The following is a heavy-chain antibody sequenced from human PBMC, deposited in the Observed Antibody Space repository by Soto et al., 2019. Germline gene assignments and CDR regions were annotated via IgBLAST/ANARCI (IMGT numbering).Heavy chain of an antibody. CDR1: GGSISSYY. J-gene: IGHJ6*02. CDR2: IYYSGST. D-gene: IGHD3-3*01. V-gene: IGHV4-59*01. Sequence: KPSETLSLTCTVSGGSISSYYWSWIRQPPGKGLEWIGYIYYSGSTNYNPSLKSRVTISVDTSKNQFSLKLSSVTAADTAVYYCARAVTRTDFWSAHRNYYGMDVWGQGTTVTVSS. CDR3: ARAVTRTDFWSAHRNYYGMDV.